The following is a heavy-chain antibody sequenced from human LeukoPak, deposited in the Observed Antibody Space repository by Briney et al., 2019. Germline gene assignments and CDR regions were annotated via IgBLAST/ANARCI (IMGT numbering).Heavy chain of an antibody. D-gene: IGHD4-11*01. CDR3: ARHRRGYSNYRWSDP. J-gene: IGHJ5*02. CDR1: GYSFTSYW. CDR2: IYPGDSDT. Sequence: GESLKISCKGSGYSFTSYWIGWVRQMPGKGLEWMGIIYPGDSDTRYSPSFQGQVTISADKSISTAYLQWSSLKASDTAMYYCARHRRGYSNYRWSDPWGQGTLVTVSS. V-gene: IGHV5-51*01.